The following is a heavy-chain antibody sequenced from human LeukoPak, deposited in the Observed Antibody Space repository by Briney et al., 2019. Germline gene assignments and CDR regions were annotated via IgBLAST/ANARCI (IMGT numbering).Heavy chain of an antibody. V-gene: IGHV1-46*01. CDR2: INPSGGTT. J-gene: IGHJ6*02. CDR3: ARARGTGIYYYAMDG. Sequence: GASVKVSCKASGYTFTNYYVHWVRQAPGQGLEWMGMINPSGGTTTYAQKFQARVTMTRDTSTSTVYMELSSLRSGDTAMYYCARARGTGIYYYAMDGWGQGTTATVSS. D-gene: IGHD1-1*01. CDR1: GYTFTNYY.